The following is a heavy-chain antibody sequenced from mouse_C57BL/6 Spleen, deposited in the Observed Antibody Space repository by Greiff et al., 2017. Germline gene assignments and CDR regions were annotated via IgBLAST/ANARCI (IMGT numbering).Heavy chain of an antibody. V-gene: IGHV5-17*01. D-gene: IGHD4-1*01. CDR1: GFTFSDYG. Sequence: DVMLVESGGGLVKPGGSLKLSCAASGFTFSDYGMHWVRQAPEKGLEWVAYISSGSSTIYYADTVKGRFTISRDNAKNTLFLQMTSLRSEDTAMYYCARGETGTIDYWGQGTTLTVSS. CDR3: ARGETGTIDY. J-gene: IGHJ2*01. CDR2: ISSGSSTI.